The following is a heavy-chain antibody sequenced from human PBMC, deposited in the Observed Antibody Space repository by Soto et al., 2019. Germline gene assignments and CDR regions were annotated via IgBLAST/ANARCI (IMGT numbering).Heavy chain of an antibody. J-gene: IGHJ6*02. Sequence: ASVKVSCKASGYTFTGYYMHWARQAPGQGLEWMGWINPNSGGTNYAQKFQGWVTMTRDTSISTAYMELSRLRSDDTAVYYCARDRGPTTVVGTYGMDVWGQGTTVTVSS. D-gene: IGHD4-17*01. CDR1: GYTFTGYY. CDR3: ARDRGPTTVVGTYGMDV. V-gene: IGHV1-2*04. CDR2: INPNSGGT.